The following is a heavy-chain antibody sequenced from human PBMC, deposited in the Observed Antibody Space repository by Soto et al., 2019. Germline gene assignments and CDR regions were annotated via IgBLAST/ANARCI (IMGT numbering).Heavy chain of an antibody. CDR3: RGEDNTVAYDAFDI. CDR2: ISWNSGSI. V-gene: IGHV3-9*01. CDR1: GFTFDDYA. Sequence: EVQLVESGGGLVQPGRSLRLSCAASGFTFDDYAMHWVRQAPGKGLEWVSGISWNSGSIGYADSVKGRFTISRDNAKNSLYLQMNSLRAEDTALYYCRGEDNTVAYDAFDIWGQGTMVTVSS. J-gene: IGHJ3*02. D-gene: IGHD3-16*01.